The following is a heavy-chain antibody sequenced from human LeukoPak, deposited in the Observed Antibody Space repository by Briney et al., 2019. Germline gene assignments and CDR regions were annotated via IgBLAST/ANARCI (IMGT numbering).Heavy chain of an antibody. CDR3: ARGPTTVTRAFDY. J-gene: IGHJ4*02. CDR1: GGSISSSSYY. CDR2: IYYSGST. D-gene: IGHD4-17*01. V-gene: IGHV4-39*07. Sequence: SETLSLTCTVSGGSISSSSYYWGWIRQPPGKGLEWIGSIYYSGSTYYNPSLKNRVTISVDTSKNQFSLKLSSVTAADTAVYYCARGPTTVTRAFDYWGQGTLVTVSS.